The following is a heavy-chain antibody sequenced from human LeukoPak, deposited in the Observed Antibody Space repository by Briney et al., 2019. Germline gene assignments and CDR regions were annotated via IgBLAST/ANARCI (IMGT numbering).Heavy chain of an antibody. Sequence: SETLSLTCTVSGGSISRYYWSWIRQPPGKGLEWIGYIYYSGSTNYNPSLKSRVTISVDTSKNQFSLKLSSVTAADTAVYYCARLGARIDYWGQGTLVTVSS. V-gene: IGHV4-59*08. CDR1: GGSISRYY. CDR2: IYYSGST. CDR3: ARLGARIDY. J-gene: IGHJ4*02.